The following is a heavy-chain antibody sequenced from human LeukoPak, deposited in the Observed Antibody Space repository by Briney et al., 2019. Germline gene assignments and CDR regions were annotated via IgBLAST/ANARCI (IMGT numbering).Heavy chain of an antibody. D-gene: IGHD5-12*01. V-gene: IGHV1-69*04. CDR2: IIPILGIA. CDR3: ARARSRYSGYDRYYFDH. Sequence: SVKVSCKASGGTFSSYAISWVRQAPGQGPEWMGRIIPILGIANYAQKFQGRVTITADKSTSTAYMELSSLRSEDTAVYYCARARSRYSGYDRYYFDHWGQGTLVTVSS. J-gene: IGHJ4*02. CDR1: GGTFSSYA.